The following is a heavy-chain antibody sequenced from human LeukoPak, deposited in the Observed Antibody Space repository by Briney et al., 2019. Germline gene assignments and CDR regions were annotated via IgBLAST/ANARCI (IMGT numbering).Heavy chain of an antibody. CDR2: IYYSGST. Sequence: SETLSLTCTVSGGSISSSSYYWSWIRQPPGKGLEWIGYIYYSGSTNYNPSLKSRVTISVDTSKNQFSLKLSSVTAADTAVYYCARDSGIYCSSTSCYYYGMDVWGQGTTVTVSS. V-gene: IGHV4-61*01. CDR3: ARDSGIYCSSTSCYYYGMDV. D-gene: IGHD2-2*01. J-gene: IGHJ6*02. CDR1: GGSISSSSYY.